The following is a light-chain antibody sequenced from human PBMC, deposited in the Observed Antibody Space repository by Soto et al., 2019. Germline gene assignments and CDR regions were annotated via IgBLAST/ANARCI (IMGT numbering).Light chain of an antibody. CDR1: QSLLDSDGDTY. J-gene: IGKJ2*01. Sequence: DIVMTQTRLSSPVTLGQPASISCRSSQSLLDSDGDTYLSWLQQRPGQPPRLLIYKTSSRFSGVPDRFSGSGAGTDFTLKISRVEVEDVGVYYCMQATQFPHTFGQGTKLEI. CDR3: MQATQFPHT. V-gene: IGKV2-24*01. CDR2: KTS.